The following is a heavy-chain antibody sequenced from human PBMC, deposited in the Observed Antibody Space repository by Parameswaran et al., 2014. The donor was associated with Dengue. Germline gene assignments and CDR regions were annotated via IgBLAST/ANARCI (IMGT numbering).Heavy chain of an antibody. CDR3: AREEAWYYYDSSGYFLLDY. CDR2: TYYRSKWYN. D-gene: IGHD3-22*01. J-gene: IGHJ4*02. V-gene: IGHV6-1*01. Sequence: KWIRQSPSRGLEWLGRTYYRSKWYNDYAISVKSRVTINPDTSKNQFSLQLSSVTPEDTAVYYCAREEAWYYYDSSGYFLLDYWGQGALVTVSS.